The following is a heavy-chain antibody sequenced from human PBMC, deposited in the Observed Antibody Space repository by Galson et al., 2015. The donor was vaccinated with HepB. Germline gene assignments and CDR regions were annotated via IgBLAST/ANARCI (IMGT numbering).Heavy chain of an antibody. CDR3: TKGCNRGCNLFDY. Sequence: SLRLSCAVSGFSFSDYAMDWVRQAPGKGLEWVSTIIGGSGGETFYADSVKGRFTISRDDSKHTLYLQMNSLRAEDTAVYYCTKGCNRGCNLFDYWGQGTLVTVSS. V-gene: IGHV3-23*01. CDR2: IIGGSGGET. D-gene: IGHD2/OR15-2a*01. CDR1: GFSFSDYA. J-gene: IGHJ4*02.